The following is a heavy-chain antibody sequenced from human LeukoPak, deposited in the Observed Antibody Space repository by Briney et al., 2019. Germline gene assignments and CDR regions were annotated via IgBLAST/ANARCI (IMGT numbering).Heavy chain of an antibody. V-gene: IGHV3-11*05. D-gene: IGHD6-19*01. Sequence: PAGSLRLSCAASGFTLSDYYMSWIRQAPGKGLEWVSYISSSSSSYTKYPDSVKGRFTISRDNAKNSLYLQMNSLRAEDTAVYYCARDLVAGPGAMDVWGQGTTVTVSS. CDR2: ISSSSSSYT. CDR3: ARDLVAGPGAMDV. J-gene: IGHJ6*02. CDR1: GFTLSDYY.